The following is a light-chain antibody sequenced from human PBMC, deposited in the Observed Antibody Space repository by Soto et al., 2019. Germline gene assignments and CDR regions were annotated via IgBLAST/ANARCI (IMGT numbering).Light chain of an antibody. CDR3: SSYAGTNILV. CDR2: EVS. Sequence: QSALTQPPSASGSPGQSVTISCTGTSSDIDNYNYVSWYQWHPGKAPKLIIYEVSERPSGVPDRFSGSKSGNTASLTVSGLQAEDEADSYCSSYAGTNILVFGGGTSSPS. CDR1: SSDIDNYNY. V-gene: IGLV2-8*01. J-gene: IGLJ2*01.